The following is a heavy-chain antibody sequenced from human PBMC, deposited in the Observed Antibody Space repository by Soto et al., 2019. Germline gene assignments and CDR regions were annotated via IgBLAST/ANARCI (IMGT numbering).Heavy chain of an antibody. CDR3: AREGMTIFGVVRYYYGMDV. V-gene: IGHV1-18*01. J-gene: IGHJ6*02. Sequence: ASVKVSCKASGYTFTSYGISWVRQAPGQGLEWMGWISAYNGNTNYAQKLQGRVTMTTDTSTSTAYMELRSLRSDDTAVYYCAREGMTIFGVVRYYYGMDVWGQGTTVTVSS. D-gene: IGHD3-3*01. CDR2: ISAYNGNT. CDR1: GYTFTSYG.